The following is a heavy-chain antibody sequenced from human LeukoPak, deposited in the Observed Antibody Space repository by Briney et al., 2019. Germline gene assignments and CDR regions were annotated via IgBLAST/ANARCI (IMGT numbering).Heavy chain of an antibody. CDR3: ARDRGPRTGLMVREAYDY. CDR1: GFTFSNYW. J-gene: IGHJ4*02. Sequence: TGGSLRLSCAASGFTFSNYWMHWVRQAPGKGLVWVSRISFDGSSTNYAESVKGRFTISRDNAKNTLYLQMISLRVEDTAVYYCARDRGPRTGLMVREAYDYWGQGTLVTVSS. CDR2: ISFDGSST. V-gene: IGHV3-74*01. D-gene: IGHD3-10*01.